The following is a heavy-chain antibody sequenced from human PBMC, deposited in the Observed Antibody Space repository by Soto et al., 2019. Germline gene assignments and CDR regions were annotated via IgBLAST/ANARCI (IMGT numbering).Heavy chain of an antibody. CDR2: VSAYNGER. CDR1: GYTFTNYG. J-gene: IGHJ4*01. CDR3: TRGPSIPASGDY. V-gene: IGHV1-18*01. D-gene: IGHD6-6*01. Sequence: QVQLVQSGAEVKKPGASVKVSCKASGYTFTNYGINWVRQAPGQGLEWLGWVSAYNGERRYAQRVQARVIMNTDTSTTTAYMELRSLRSDDTAVYYCTRGPSIPASGDYWGQGTLVTVSS.